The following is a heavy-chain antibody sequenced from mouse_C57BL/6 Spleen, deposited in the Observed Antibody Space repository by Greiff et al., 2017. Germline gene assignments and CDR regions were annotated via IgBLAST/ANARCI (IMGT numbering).Heavy chain of an antibody. Sequence: VQLQQSGAELVKPGASVKLSCKASGYTFTEYTIHWVKQRSGQGLEWIGWFYPGSGSIKYNEKFKDKATLTADKSSSTVYMELSRLTSEDSAVYFCARHEGAHYYGSSYYAMDYWGQGTSVTVSS. J-gene: IGHJ4*01. CDR2: FYPGSGSI. V-gene: IGHV1-62-2*01. CDR3: ARHEGAHYYGSSYYAMDY. CDR1: GYTFTEYT. D-gene: IGHD1-1*01.